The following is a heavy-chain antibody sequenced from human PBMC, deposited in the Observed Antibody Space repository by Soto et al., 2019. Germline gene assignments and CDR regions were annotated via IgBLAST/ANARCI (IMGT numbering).Heavy chain of an antibody. CDR1: GFTFSSYA. CDR3: APTAGSNLLPHWFDP. Sequence: GGSLRLSCAASGFTFSSYAMSWVRQAPGKGLEWVSAISGSGGSTYYADSVKGRFTISRDNSKNTLYLQMNSLRAEDTAVYYCAPTAGSNLLPHWFDPWGQGTLVTVSS. CDR2: ISGSGGST. J-gene: IGHJ5*02. D-gene: IGHD1-26*01. V-gene: IGHV3-23*01.